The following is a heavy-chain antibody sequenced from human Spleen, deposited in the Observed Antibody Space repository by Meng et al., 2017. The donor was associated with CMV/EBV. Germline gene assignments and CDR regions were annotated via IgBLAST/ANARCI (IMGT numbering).Heavy chain of an antibody. V-gene: IGHV3-30*02. J-gene: IGHJ6*02. Sequence: GESLKIFCAASGFSFSPFGIHWVRQAPGKELEWVAFIRYDGSNKYYADSVTGRFTISRDNSKNTLYLQMNSLRVEDTAVYYCAKDYTLGGVIDYWFRDYYNGMDVWGQGTTVTVSS. D-gene: IGHD3-16*02. CDR3: AKDYTLGGVIDYWFRDYYNGMDV. CDR1: GFSFSPFG. CDR2: IRYDGSNK.